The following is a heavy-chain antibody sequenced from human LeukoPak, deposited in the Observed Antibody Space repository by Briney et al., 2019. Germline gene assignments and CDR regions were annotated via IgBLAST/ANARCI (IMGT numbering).Heavy chain of an antibody. CDR1: GGSIRSSNYY. Sequence: PSETLSLTCTVSGGSIRSSNYYWGWIRRPPGKGLEWIGNIYYSGSTYYNPSLKSRVTISVDTSKNQFSLRLSSVTAADTAVYYCASQPPYFDYWGQGTLVTVSS. V-gene: IGHV4-39*01. CDR3: ASQPPYFDY. CDR2: IYYSGST. J-gene: IGHJ4*02.